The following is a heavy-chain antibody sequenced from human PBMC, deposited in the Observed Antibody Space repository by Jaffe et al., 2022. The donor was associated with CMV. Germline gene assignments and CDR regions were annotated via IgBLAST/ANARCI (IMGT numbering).Heavy chain of an antibody. V-gene: IGHV3-33*08. J-gene: IGHJ6*03. D-gene: IGHD6-6*01. CDR3: AREGGPSSSSPNYYYYYMDV. CDR2: IWYDGSNK. CDR1: GFTFSSYG. Sequence: QVQLVESGGGVVQPGRSLRLSCAASGFTFSSYGMHWVRQAPGKGLEWVAVIWYDGSNKYYADSVKGRFTISRDNSKNTLYLQMNSLRAEDTAVYYCAREGGPSSSSPNYYYYYMDVWGKGTTVTVSS.